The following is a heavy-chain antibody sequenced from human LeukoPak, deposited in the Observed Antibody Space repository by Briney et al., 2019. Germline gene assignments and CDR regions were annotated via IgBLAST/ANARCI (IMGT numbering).Heavy chain of an antibody. J-gene: IGHJ4*02. V-gene: IGHV1-8*01. D-gene: IGHD3-9*01. CDR3: AGGSGLVRYFNWQHVD. CDR1: GYTFTSYD. CDR2: MNHNYGNT. Sequence: ASVTVSFTASGYTFTSYDINWVRPATGQGLEWMGWMNHNYGNTGNAHKLQGRGTITMNTYLSTDYMELSILRSSGADVSVCAGGSGLVRYFNWQHVDWGQGTLVTVSS.